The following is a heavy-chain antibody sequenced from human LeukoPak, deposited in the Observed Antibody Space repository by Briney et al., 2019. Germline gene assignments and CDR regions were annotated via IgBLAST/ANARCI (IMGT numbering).Heavy chain of an antibody. CDR3: ARARDYDPPAFYYYYMDV. CDR1: GGSISSYY. J-gene: IGHJ6*03. Sequence: PSETLSLTCTVSGGSISSYYWSWIRQPPGKGLEWIGYIYYSGSTNCNPSLKSRVTISVDTSKNQFSLKLSSVTAADTAVYYCARARDYDPPAFYYYYMDVWGKGTTVTVSS. V-gene: IGHV4-59*01. CDR2: IYYSGST. D-gene: IGHD4-17*01.